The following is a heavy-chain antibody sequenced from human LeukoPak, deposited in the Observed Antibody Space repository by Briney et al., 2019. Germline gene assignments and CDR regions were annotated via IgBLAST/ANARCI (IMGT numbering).Heavy chain of an antibody. J-gene: IGHJ4*02. Sequence: LSLTCTVSGGSISSGGYYWSWIRQAPGKGLEWVSYISSSGSTIYYADSVKGRFTISRDNAKNSLYLQMNSLRAEDTAVYYCARCSGGSCYLDYWGQGTLVTVSS. D-gene: IGHD2-15*01. CDR3: ARCSGGSCYLDY. V-gene: IGHV3-11*01. CDR2: ISSSGSTI. CDR1: GGSISSGGYY.